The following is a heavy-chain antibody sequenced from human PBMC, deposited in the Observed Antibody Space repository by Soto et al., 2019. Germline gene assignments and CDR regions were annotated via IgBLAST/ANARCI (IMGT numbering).Heavy chain of an antibody. J-gene: IGHJ6*02. CDR3: ARVVVTPPYYYGMDV. CDR2: IYYSGST. D-gene: IGHD2-21*01. Sequence: QVQLQESGPGLVKPSQTLSLTCTVSGGSISSGGYYWSWIRQHPGKGLEWIGYIYYSGSTYYNPSLKSRVTIAVDTSKNQFSLKLSSVTAADTAVYYCARVVVTPPYYYGMDVWGQGTTVTVSS. V-gene: IGHV4-31*03. CDR1: GGSISSGGYY.